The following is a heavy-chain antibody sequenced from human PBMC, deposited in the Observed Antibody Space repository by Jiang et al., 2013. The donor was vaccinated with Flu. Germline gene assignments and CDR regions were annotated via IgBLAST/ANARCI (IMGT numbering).Heavy chain of an antibody. V-gene: IGHV3-9*01. Sequence: VQLLESGGGLVQPGRSLRLSCAASGFTFDDYAMHWVRQAPGKGLEWVSGISWNSGSIGYADSVKGRFTISRDNAKNSLYLQMNSLRAEDTALYYCAKDAQPNGIAAAGDAFDIWGQGTMVTVSS. CDR1: GFTFDDYA. J-gene: IGHJ3*02. CDR3: AKDAQPNGIAAAGDAFDI. CDR2: ISWNSGSI. D-gene: IGHD6-13*01.